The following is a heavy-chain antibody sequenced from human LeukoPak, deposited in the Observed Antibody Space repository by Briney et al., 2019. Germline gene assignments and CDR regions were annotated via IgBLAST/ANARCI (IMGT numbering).Heavy chain of an antibody. V-gene: IGHV1-46*01. D-gene: IGHD2-21*02. CDR2: INPTGGST. CDR3: AKDRLLNCRGDCYIFDY. Sequence: ASVKVSCKASGYTFTSYYMHWVRQAPGQGLEWMGLINPTGGSTGYAQKFQGRVTMTRDMSTSTDYMELSSLRSEDTAVYYCAKDRLLNCRGDCYIFDYWGQGTVVTVSS. CDR1: GYTFTSYY. J-gene: IGHJ4*02.